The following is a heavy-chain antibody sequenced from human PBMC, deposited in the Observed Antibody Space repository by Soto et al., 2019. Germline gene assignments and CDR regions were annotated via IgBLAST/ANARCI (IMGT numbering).Heavy chain of an antibody. CDR1: GYTFTSYA. J-gene: IGHJ5*02. CDR2: INAGNGNT. V-gene: IGHV1-3*01. CDR3: ARLHIAVAGPGTFDP. Sequence: ASVKVSCKASGYTFTSYAMHWVRQAPGQRLEWMGWINAGNGNTKYSQKFQGRVTITRDTSASTAYMELSSLRSEDTAVYYCARLHIAVAGPGTFDPWGQGTLVTVSS. D-gene: IGHD6-19*01.